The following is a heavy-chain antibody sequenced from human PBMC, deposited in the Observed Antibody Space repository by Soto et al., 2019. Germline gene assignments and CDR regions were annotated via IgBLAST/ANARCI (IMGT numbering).Heavy chain of an antibody. J-gene: IGHJ6*02. V-gene: IGHV3-48*02. CDR2: ISSSSSTI. CDR3: ARGTSSPDV. CDR1: GFTFSTYS. Sequence: EVQLLESGGGLVQPGGSLRLSCGASGFTFSTYSMNWVRQAPGKGLEWVSYISSSSSTISYADSVKGRFTISRDNAKNSLFLQMDSLRDEDTAVYYCARGTSSPDVWGQGTTVTVSS.